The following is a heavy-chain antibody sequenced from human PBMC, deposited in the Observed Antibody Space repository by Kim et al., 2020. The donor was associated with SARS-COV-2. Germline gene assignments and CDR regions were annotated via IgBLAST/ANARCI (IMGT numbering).Heavy chain of an antibody. CDR1: GGSISSGGYY. D-gene: IGHD3-22*01. V-gene: IGHV4-31*03. CDR3: ARNIGITMIVVVTGWFDP. CDR2: IYYSGST. J-gene: IGHJ5*02. Sequence: SETMSLTCTVSGGSISSGGYYWSWIRQHPGKGLEWIGYIYYSGSTYYNPSLKSRVTISVDTSKNQFSLKLSSLTAAHTAVYYCARNIGITMIVVVTGWFDPWGQGTLVTVSS.